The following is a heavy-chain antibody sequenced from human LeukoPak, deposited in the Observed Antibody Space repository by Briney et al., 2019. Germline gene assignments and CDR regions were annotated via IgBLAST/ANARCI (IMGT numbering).Heavy chain of an antibody. J-gene: IGHJ5*02. CDR1: GYTFTSYD. CDR2: MNPNSGNT. Sequence: ASVKVSCKASGYTFTSYDINWVRQATGQGLEWMGWMNPNSGNTGYAQKFQGRVTITRNTATSTAYTELSSLRSEDTAVYYCARMHYYDRTDENWFDPWGQGTLVTVSS. CDR3: ARMHYYDRTDENWFDP. V-gene: IGHV1-8*03. D-gene: IGHD3-22*01.